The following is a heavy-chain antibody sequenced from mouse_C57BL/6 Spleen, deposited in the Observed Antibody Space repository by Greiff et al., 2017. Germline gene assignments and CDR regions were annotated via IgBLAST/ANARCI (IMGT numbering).Heavy chain of an antibody. CDR1: GYAFTNYL. CDR2: INPGSGGT. Sequence: VQLQQSGAELVRPGTSVKVSCKASGYAFTNYLIEWVKQRPGQGLEWIGVINPGSGGTNYNEKFKGKATLTADKSSSTAYMQLSSLTSEDSAVYFCARSYRVYFDYWGQGTTLTVSS. CDR3: ARSYRVYFDY. D-gene: IGHD2-12*01. J-gene: IGHJ2*01. V-gene: IGHV1-54*01.